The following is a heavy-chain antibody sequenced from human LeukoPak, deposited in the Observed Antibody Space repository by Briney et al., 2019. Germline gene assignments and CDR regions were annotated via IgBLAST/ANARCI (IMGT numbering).Heavy chain of an antibody. D-gene: IGHD1-14*01. CDR2: ISAGGGDT. J-gene: IGHJ3*02. CDR3: AKGNQRAYDAFDI. V-gene: IGHV3-23*01. Sequence: PGGSLRLSCAASGFIFSNYAMSWVRQAPGKGLEWVSTISAGGGDTDYADSVKGRFTISRDNSKNTLHLQVNSLRAEDTAVYYCAKGNQRAYDAFDIWGQGTMVTVSS. CDR1: GFIFSNYA.